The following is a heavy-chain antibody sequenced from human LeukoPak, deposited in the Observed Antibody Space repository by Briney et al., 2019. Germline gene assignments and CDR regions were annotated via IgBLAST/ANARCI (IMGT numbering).Heavy chain of an antibody. V-gene: IGHV4-34*01. CDR2: INHSGST. D-gene: IGHD3-3*01. CDR3: ARGGYDFWSGYYTDWFDP. Sequence: SETLSLTCAVYGGSFSGYYWSWIRQPPGKGLEWIGEINHSGSTNYNPSLKSRVTISVDTSKDQFSLKLSSVTAADTAVYYCARGGYDFWSGYYTDWFDPWGQGTLVTVSS. J-gene: IGHJ5*02. CDR1: GGSFSGYY.